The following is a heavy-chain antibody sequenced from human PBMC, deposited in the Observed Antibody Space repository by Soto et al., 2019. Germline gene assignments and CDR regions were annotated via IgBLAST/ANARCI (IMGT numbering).Heavy chain of an antibody. CDR1: GYTFSRYA. Sequence: GASVKVSCKASGYTFSRYAIHWVRQAPGRRLEWMGWINAGNGNTKYSQKFEGRVTLTTDTSANTVYMELSSLRFEDTALYYCARDQQFRNWFDSWGQGTLVTVSS. CDR3: ARDQQFRNWFDS. V-gene: IGHV1-3*01. J-gene: IGHJ5*01. CDR2: INAGNGNT. D-gene: IGHD6-13*01.